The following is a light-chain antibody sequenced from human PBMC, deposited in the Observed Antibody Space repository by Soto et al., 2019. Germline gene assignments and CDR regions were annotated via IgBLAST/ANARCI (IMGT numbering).Light chain of an antibody. CDR1: SSDVGGYNY. V-gene: IGLV2-11*01. CDR2: DVS. J-gene: IGLJ1*01. CDR3: CSYGGSYTFPNV. Sequence: QSVLTQPRSVSGSPGQSVTISCTGTSSDVGGYNYVSWYQQHPGKAPKLMIYDVSKRPSGVPDRFSGSKSGNTASLTISGLQAEDEADYYCCSYGGSYTFPNVFGTEIDVTVL.